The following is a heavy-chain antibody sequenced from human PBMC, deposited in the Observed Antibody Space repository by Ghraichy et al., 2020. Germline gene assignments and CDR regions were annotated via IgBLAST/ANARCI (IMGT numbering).Heavy chain of an antibody. CDR2: IYHSGST. CDR1: GYSISSGYY. CDR3: ARRVVGATAAYYFDY. Sequence: ESLNISCTVSGYSISSGYYWGWIRQPPGKGLEWIGSIYHSGSTYYNPSLKSRVTISVDTSKNQFSLKLSSVTAADTAVYYCARRVVGATAAYYFDYWGQGTLVTVSS. D-gene: IGHD1-26*01. J-gene: IGHJ4*02. V-gene: IGHV4-38-2*02.